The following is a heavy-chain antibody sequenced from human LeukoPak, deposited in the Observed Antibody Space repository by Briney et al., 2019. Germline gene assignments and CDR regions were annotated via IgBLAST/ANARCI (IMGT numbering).Heavy chain of an antibody. Sequence: GGSLRLSCAASGFTFSSYGMHWVRHAPGKGLEWVSAISGSGGSTYYADSVKGRFTISRDNSKTTLYLQMNSLRAEDTAVYYCAKTYGDYFGEAFDIWGQGTMVTVSS. CDR2: ISGSGGST. CDR3: AKTYGDYFGEAFDI. V-gene: IGHV3-23*01. CDR1: GFTFSSYG. J-gene: IGHJ3*02. D-gene: IGHD4-17*01.